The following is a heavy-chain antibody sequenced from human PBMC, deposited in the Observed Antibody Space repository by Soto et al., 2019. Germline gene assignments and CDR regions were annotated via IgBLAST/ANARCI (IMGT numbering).Heavy chain of an antibody. CDR2: IIPIFDAP. J-gene: IGHJ4*02. D-gene: IGHD3-16*01. CDR3: TRSIGSGGVMGGFDY. CDR1: GGTFKMYA. Sequence: QVRLVQSGVEVKKPGSAVKVSCKASGGTFKMYAMNWVRQAPGQGLEWMGGIIPIFDAPRYSQHFQGRVTITVDESTSTAYKELSSLRSDDTALYYCTRSIGSGGVMGGFDYWGQGTLVTVSS. V-gene: IGHV1-69*01.